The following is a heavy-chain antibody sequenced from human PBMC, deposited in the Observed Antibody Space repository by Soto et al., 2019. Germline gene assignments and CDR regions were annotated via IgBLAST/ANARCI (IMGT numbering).Heavy chain of an antibody. J-gene: IGHJ6*01. CDR3: AKIDGEEQLVTYYYYYAMDV. Sequence: EVQLLESGGGLVQPGGTLRLSCSASGFTFSNYAMRWVRQAPGKGLEWVSGISGSGDSTYYADSVKGRVTISRDNDKSTLYLQVNGLRAEDTAVYYCAKIDGEEQLVTYYYYYAMDVW. D-gene: IGHD6-13*01. CDR2: ISGSGDST. CDR1: GFTFSNYA. V-gene: IGHV3-23*01.